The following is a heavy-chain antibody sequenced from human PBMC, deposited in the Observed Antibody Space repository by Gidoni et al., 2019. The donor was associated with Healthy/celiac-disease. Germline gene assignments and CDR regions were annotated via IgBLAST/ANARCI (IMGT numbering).Heavy chain of an antibody. CDR1: GFTFSSYA. J-gene: IGHJ6*02. CDR3: AKDGRWVPGDYYYYGMDV. D-gene: IGHD3-10*01. CDR2: SSGSGGST. Sequence: EVQLVESGGGLVQPGGSLRLSCAASGFTFSSYAMSWVRQAPGKGLEWVSASSGSGGSTYYADSVKGRFTISRDNSKNTLYLQMNSLRAEDTAVYYCAKDGRWVPGDYYYYGMDVWGQGTTVTVSS. V-gene: IGHV3-23*04.